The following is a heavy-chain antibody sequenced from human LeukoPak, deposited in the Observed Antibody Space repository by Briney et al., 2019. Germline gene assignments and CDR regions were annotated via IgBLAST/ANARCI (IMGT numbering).Heavy chain of an antibody. D-gene: IGHD6-19*01. J-gene: IGHJ3*02. CDR3: AKAGYSSGWYQNDAFDI. CDR2: ISAYNGNT. CDR1: GYTFTSYG. Sequence: ASVKVSCKASGYTFTSYGISWVRQAPGQGLEWMGWISAYNGNTNYAQKLQGRVTMTTDTSTSTAYMELRSLRSDDTAVYYCAKAGYSSGWYQNDAFDIWGQGTMLTVSS. V-gene: IGHV1-18*01.